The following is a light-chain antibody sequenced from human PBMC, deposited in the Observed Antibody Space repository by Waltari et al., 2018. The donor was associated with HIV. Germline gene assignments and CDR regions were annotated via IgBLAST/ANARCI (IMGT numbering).Light chain of an antibody. CDR1: HSNIGNNY. Sequence: QSVLTQPPSVSAAPGQKVTISCSGSHSNIGNNYVSWYQQLPGSAPQLLIQDMNERPSGSPDRFSGSKSGTPATLGSTGLQTGDEADYYCGTWDSSLSAGVFGGGTKVTVL. J-gene: IGLJ2*01. V-gene: IGLV1-51*01. CDR2: DMN. CDR3: GTWDSSLSAGV.